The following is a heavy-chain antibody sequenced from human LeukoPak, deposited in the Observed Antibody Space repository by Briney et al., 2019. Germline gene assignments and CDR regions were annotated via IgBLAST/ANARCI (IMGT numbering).Heavy chain of an antibody. CDR2: ISVDGGGT. CDR1: GFTFDDYA. J-gene: IGHJ4*02. Sequence: GGSLRLSCAASGFTFDDYAMHWVRQAPGKGLEWVSLISVDGGGTYYADSVKGRFIISRDNSKNSLYLQLNSLRTGDTALYYCAKDRYCSDGVCSGSFDYWGQGTLVTVSA. CDR3: AKDRYCSDGVCSGSFDY. V-gene: IGHV3-43*02. D-gene: IGHD2-8*01.